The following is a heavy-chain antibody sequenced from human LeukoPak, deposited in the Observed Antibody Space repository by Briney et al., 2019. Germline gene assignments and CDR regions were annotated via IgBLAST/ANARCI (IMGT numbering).Heavy chain of an antibody. CDR3: GRSHYFDSSGFFSYYYGLDV. CDR2: INSDGTSI. J-gene: IGHJ6*02. V-gene: IGHV3-74*01. CDR1: GFTFSSYW. Sequence: PGGSLRLSCAASGFTFSSYWMHWIRQVPGKGLVRVSRINSDGTSIRYADSVKGRFTISRDNAKNTLYLQMNSLRVEDTAVYYCGRSHYFDSSGFFSYYYGLDVWGRGTTVTVSS. D-gene: IGHD3-22*01.